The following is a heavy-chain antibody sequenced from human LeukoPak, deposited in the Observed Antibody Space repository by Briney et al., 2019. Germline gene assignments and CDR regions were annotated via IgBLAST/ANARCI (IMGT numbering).Heavy chain of an antibody. Sequence: ASVKVSCKVSGYTLTELSMHWVRQAPGKGREWMGGLDPEDGETIYAQKFQGRVTMTEDTSTDTAYMELSSLSSEETAVYYCAPHLGVVITTTIIVIHSGAFDIWGQGKMVTVSS. J-gene: IGHJ3*02. CDR3: APHLGVVITTTIIVIHSGAFDI. D-gene: IGHD3-22*01. CDR2: LDPEDGET. CDR1: GYTLTELS. V-gene: IGHV1-24*01.